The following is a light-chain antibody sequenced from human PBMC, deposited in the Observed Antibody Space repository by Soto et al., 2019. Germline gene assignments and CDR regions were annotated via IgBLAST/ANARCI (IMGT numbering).Light chain of an antibody. J-gene: IGKJ1*01. V-gene: IGKV3-20*01. CDR3: QQYGSSPVA. CDR2: GAS. Sequence: EIVLTQSPGTLSLSPGERATLSCRASQSVSSSYLAWYQQKPGQAPRLLIYGASSRATGIPDRFSGSGSGTDFTLTIGRLEPEDFAVYYCQQYGSSPVAFGQGTKV. CDR1: QSVSSSY.